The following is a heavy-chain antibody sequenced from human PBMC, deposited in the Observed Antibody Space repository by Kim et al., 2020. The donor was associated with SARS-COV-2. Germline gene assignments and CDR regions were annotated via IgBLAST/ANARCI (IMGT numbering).Heavy chain of an antibody. D-gene: IGHD2-15*01. CDR1: GYTFTSYG. CDR3: ARDSYRWDIVVVVAATPATHFDY. J-gene: IGHJ4*02. V-gene: IGHV1-18*01. CDR2: ISAYNGNT. Sequence: ASVKVSCKASGYTFTSYGISWVRQAPGQGLEWMGWISAYNGNTNYAQKLQGRVTMTTDTSTSTAYMELRSLRSDDTAVYYCARDSYRWDIVVVVAATPATHFDYWGQGTLVTVSS.